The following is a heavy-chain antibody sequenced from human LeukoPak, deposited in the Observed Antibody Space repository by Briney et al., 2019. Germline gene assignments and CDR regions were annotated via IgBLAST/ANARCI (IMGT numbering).Heavy chain of an antibody. CDR1: GGSVSSATYY. CDR3: ARDRPYYDSSGYYAGFDY. V-gene: IGHV4-61*10. Sequence: SETLSLTCTVSGGSVSSATYYWTWIRQPAGKRLEWIGRISSSGSTNYNPSLKSRVTISVDTSKNQFSLKLSSVTAADTAVYYCARDRPYYDSSGYYAGFDYWGQGTLVTVSS. J-gene: IGHJ4*02. CDR2: ISSSGST. D-gene: IGHD3-22*01.